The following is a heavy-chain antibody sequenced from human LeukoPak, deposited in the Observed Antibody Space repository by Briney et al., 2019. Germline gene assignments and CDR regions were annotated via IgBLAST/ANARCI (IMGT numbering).Heavy chain of an antibody. CDR3: ARDQTVVTGAVYHYYGMDV. CDR2: ISYDGSNK. Sequence: GRSLRLSCAASGFTFSSYGMHWVRQAPGKGLEWVAVISYDGSNKYYADSVKGRFTISRDNSKNTLYLQMNSLRAEDTAVYYCARDQTVVTGAVYHYYGMDVWGQGTTVTVSS. J-gene: IGHJ6*02. V-gene: IGHV3-30*03. D-gene: IGHD4-23*01. CDR1: GFTFSSYG.